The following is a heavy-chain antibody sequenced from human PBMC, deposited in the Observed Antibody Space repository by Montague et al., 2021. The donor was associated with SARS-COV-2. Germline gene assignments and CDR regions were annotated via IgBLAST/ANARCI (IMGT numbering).Heavy chain of an antibody. J-gene: IGHJ4*02. Sequence: VSFISSLMRYIYYAESVKGRFTISRDNARNSLSLQMNSLRAKDTAVYYCVRDDFYDYWGQGTLVTVSS. CDR3: VRDDFYDY. V-gene: IGHV3-21*01. CDR2: ISSLMRYI.